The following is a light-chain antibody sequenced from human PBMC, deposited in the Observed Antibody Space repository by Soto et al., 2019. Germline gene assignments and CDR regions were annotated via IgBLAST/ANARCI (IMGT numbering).Light chain of an antibody. Sequence: EIVLTQSPGTLSLSPGERATLSCRASQRISSRYLAWYQQKPGQAPRLLIYDASSRATGIPDRFSGSGSGTHLTLTISRLEPEDFAVYYCQQYGSLWTFGQGTKVDIK. V-gene: IGKV3-20*01. CDR3: QQYGSLWT. CDR1: QRISSRY. J-gene: IGKJ1*01. CDR2: DAS.